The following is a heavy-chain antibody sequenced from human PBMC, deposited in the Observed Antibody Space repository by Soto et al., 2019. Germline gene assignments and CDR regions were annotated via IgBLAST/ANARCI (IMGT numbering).Heavy chain of an antibody. CDR1: EFTFSSYA. CDR3: AKDLADCGGDCYSGFDY. V-gene: IGHV3-23*01. CDR2: ISGSGGST. D-gene: IGHD2-21*02. Sequence: LRLSCAASEFTFSSYAMSWVRQAPGKGLEWVSGISGSGGSTYYADSVKGRFTISRDNSKNTLYLQMNSLRAEDTAVYYCAKDLADCGGDCYSGFDYWGQGTLVTVSS. J-gene: IGHJ4*02.